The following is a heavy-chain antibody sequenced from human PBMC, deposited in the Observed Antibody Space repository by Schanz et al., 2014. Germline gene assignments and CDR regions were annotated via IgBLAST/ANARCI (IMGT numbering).Heavy chain of an antibody. CDR2: LSSDESRK. J-gene: IGHJ6*02. D-gene: IGHD6-13*01. CDR1: GFTFDPYA. Sequence: QVQLVESGGGVVQPGGSLRLSCAASGFTFDPYAMHWLRQSPGKGLEWVAVLSSDESRKFYADSEKGRFTISRDSSSNTLYLQVNSLRAEDTAVYYCARDRQQLVGMIGYYYGMAVWGQWTTVSVSS. CDR3: ARDRQQLVGMIGYYYGMAV. V-gene: IGHV3-30-3*01.